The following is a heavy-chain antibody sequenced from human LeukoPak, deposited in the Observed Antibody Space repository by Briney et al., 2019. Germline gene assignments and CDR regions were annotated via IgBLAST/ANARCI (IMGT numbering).Heavy chain of an antibody. CDR2: IIPIFGTA. J-gene: IGHJ4*02. Sequence: SVKVSCKASGGTFSSYAISWVRQSPGQGLEWMGGIIPIFGTANYAQKFQGRVTITADESTSTAYMELSSLRSEDTAVYYCARVYPPLQIAVAGSGFDYWGQGTLVTVSS. V-gene: IGHV1-69*13. D-gene: IGHD6-19*01. CDR1: GGTFSSYA. CDR3: ARVYPPLQIAVAGSGFDY.